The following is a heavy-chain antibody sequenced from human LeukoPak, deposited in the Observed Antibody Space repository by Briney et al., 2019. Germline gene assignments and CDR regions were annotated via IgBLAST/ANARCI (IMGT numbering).Heavy chain of an antibody. J-gene: IGHJ4*02. V-gene: IGHV3-13*01. CDR3: AKVRSGNNYYFDY. D-gene: IGHD1/OR15-1a*01. CDR2: IGTAGDT. Sequence: GGSLRLSCAASGFTFSSYDMHWVRHATGKGLEWVSAIGTAGDTYYPGSVKGRFTISRDNFKNTLYLQMNGLRVEDTAVYYCAKVRSGNNYYFDYWGQGTLVTVSS. CDR1: GFTFSSYD.